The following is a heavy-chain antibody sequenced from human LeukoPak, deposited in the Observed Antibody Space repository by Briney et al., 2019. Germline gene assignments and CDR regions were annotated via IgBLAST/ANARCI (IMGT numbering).Heavy chain of an antibody. CDR2: IIPIFGTA. Sequence: ASVKVSCKASGGTFSSYAISWVRQAPGQGLEWMGGIIPIFGTANYAQKFQGRVTMTTDTSTSTAYMELRSLRSDDTAVYYCARNNWNDFGTNVFDIWGQGTMVTVSS. J-gene: IGHJ3*02. CDR1: GGTFSSYA. D-gene: IGHD1-1*01. V-gene: IGHV1-69*05. CDR3: ARNNWNDFGTNVFDI.